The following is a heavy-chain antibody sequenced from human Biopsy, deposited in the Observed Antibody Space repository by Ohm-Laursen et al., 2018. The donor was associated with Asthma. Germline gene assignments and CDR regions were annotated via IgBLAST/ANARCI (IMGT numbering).Heavy chain of an antibody. D-gene: IGHD3-3*01. CDR2: MSFDGRQT. CDR1: GFSFNSYG. Sequence: SIRLSRAASGFSFNSYGMHWVRQAPGKGLEWVAVMSFDGRQTYYADSVKGRFTISRDNSKNTLYLQMNSLRAEDTAVYYCAKERYYDFWSGYPIWGQGTMVTVSS. V-gene: IGHV3-30*18. J-gene: IGHJ3*02. CDR3: AKERYYDFWSGYPI.